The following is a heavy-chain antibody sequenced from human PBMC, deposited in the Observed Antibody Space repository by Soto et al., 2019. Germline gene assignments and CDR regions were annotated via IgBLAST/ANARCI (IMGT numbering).Heavy chain of an antibody. Sequence: LRLSCAASGFTFSSYSMNWVRQAPGKGLEWVSYISSSSSTIYYADSVKGRFTISRDNAKNSLYLQMNSLRDEDTAVYYCARDPEYYLGEGGAFDIWGQGTMVTVSS. V-gene: IGHV3-48*02. CDR1: GFTFSSYS. J-gene: IGHJ3*02. CDR2: ISSSSSTI. D-gene: IGHD3-10*01. CDR3: ARDPEYYLGEGGAFDI.